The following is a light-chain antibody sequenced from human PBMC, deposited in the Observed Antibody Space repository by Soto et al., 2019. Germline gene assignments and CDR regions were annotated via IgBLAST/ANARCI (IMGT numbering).Light chain of an antibody. CDR1: QGISTY. CDR2: AAS. V-gene: IGKV1-27*01. CDR3: QNYNGAPWT. Sequence: DIRMTQSPSSLSASVGDRVTIICRASQGISTYLVWYQQKPGTVPKLLIFAASTLQSGVPSRFSGSGSGTDFTLTISSLQPEDVATYYCQNYNGAPWTFGQGTKVEIK. J-gene: IGKJ1*01.